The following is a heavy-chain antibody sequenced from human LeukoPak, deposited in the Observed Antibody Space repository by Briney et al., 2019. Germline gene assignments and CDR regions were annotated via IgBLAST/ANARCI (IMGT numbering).Heavy chain of an antibody. CDR1: GFTFSNYA. J-gene: IGHJ4*02. CDR3: AKGHTDYGTGFDL. Sequence: PGGSLRLSCAASGFTFSNYAMTWVRQAPGRGLEWVSIISGGGSRTYHIDSVKGRFTISRDNSRNTPYLHMNSLRDEDTAIYFCAKGHTDYGTGFDLWGQGTLVTVSS. CDR2: ISGGGSRT. V-gene: IGHV3-23*01. D-gene: IGHD4-17*01.